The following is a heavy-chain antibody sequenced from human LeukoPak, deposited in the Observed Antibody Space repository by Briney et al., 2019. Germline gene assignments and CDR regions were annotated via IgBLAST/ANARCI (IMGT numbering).Heavy chain of an antibody. J-gene: IGHJ4*02. D-gene: IGHD6-13*01. CDR2: ISGSGGST. V-gene: IGHV3-23*01. CDR1: GFTFTSYA. Sequence: RGSLRLSCAASGFTFTSYAMSWVRQAPGKGLEWVSAISGSGGSTYYADSVKGRFTISRDNSKTTLYLQMNSLRAEDTAVYCCAKGVAAAGIFDYWGQGTLVTVSS. CDR3: AKGVAAAGIFDY.